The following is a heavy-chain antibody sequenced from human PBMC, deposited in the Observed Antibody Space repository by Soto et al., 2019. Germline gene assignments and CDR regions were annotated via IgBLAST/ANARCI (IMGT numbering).Heavy chain of an antibody. D-gene: IGHD3-10*01. J-gene: IGHJ4*02. CDR3: ARLRNAQNYGSVREPIDY. V-gene: IGHV1-69*13. CDR1: GGTFSSYA. Sequence: ASVKVSCKASGGTFSSYAISWVRQAPGQGLEWMGGIIPIFGTANYAQKFQGRVTITADESTSTAYMELSSLRSEDTAVYYCARLRNAQNYGSVREPIDYWGQGTLVTVSS. CDR2: IIPIFGTA.